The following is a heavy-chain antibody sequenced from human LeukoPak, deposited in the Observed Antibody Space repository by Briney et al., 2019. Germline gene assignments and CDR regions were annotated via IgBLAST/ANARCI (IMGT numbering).Heavy chain of an antibody. CDR1: SYSISSGYY. Sequence: SETLSLTFPVPSYSISSGYYWGWIRQPPGKGLEWIGSIYHSGSTYYNPSLKSRVTISVDTSKNQFSLKLSSVTAADTAVYYCARLHYYYYMDVWGKGTTVTVSS. V-gene: IGHV4-38-2*01. CDR2: IYHSGST. CDR3: ARLHYYYYMDV. J-gene: IGHJ6*03.